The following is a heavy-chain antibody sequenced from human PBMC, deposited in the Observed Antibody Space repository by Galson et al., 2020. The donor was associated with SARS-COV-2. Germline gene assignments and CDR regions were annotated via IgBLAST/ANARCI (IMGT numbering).Heavy chain of an antibody. J-gene: IGHJ6*03. Sequence: NSAESLRLSCAVSGFTFSRYGMSWVRQAPGKGLEWVSSISSGSSFIYYADPVKGRFTVSNDNAKNSLYLQMNSLTDENTADYYCAWDNCGNCYMEVWGKGPTGSLCS. CDR1: GFTFSRYG. V-gene: IGHV3-21*01. D-gene: IGHD2-21*01. CDR3: AWDNCGNCYMEV. CDR2: ISSGSSFI.